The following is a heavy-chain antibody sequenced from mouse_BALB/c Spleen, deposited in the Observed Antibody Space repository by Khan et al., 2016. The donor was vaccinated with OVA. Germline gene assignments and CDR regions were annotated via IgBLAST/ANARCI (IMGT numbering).Heavy chain of an antibody. J-gene: IGHJ4*01. CDR2: IWGGGST. CDR3: AKGLWSYYFALDY. D-gene: IGHD1-1*02. Sequence: VHLQQSGPGLVAPSQSLSITCTVSGFSLSDYGVSWIRQPPGKGLEWLGVIWGGGSTYYNSALKSRLSISKDNSKSQVFLKMNSLQTDDTAIYYCAKGLWSYYFALDYWGQGTSVTGSS. V-gene: IGHV2-6-5*01. CDR1: GFSLSDYG.